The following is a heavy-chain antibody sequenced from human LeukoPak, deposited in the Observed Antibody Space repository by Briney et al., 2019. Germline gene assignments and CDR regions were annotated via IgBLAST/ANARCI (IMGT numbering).Heavy chain of an antibody. Sequence: GSLRLSCAASGFTFSNYWMTWVRQAPGKGLEWVANIKQDGSQKYYVDSVKGRFTISRDNSKNTLYLQMNSLRAEDTAVYYCARRAGAYSHPYDYWGQGTLVTVSS. CDR2: IKQDGSQK. V-gene: IGHV3-7*03. CDR3: ARRAGAYSHPYDY. CDR1: GFTFSNYW. D-gene: IGHD4/OR15-4a*01. J-gene: IGHJ4*02.